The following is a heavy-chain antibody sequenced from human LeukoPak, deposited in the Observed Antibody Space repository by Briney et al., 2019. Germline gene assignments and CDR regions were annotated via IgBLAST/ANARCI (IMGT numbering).Heavy chain of an antibody. D-gene: IGHD6-13*01. V-gene: IGHV3-9*01. CDR3: AKDIGLFPGIAVAGTYDS. CDR2: ISWSSRSI. J-gene: IGHJ5*01. Sequence: GSSLRLSCAASGFTFDDYAMHWVRQPPGKGLEWVSGISWSSRSIAYADSVKGRFSISRDNAKNSLYLQMNSLRAEDTAFYYCAKDIGLFPGIAVAGTYDSWGQGTLVTVSS. CDR1: GFTFDDYA.